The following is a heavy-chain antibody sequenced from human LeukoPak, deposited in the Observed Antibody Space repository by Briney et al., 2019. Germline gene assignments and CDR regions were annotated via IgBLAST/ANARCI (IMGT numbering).Heavy chain of an antibody. Sequence: SVTVSCKASGGTFSSYAISWVRQAPGQGLEWMGGIIPIFGTANYAQKFQGRVTITADESTSTAYMELSRLRSEDTAVYYCARNGGQWELLIWGQGTLVTVSS. V-gene: IGHV1-69*13. CDR2: IIPIFGTA. J-gene: IGHJ4*02. CDR3: ARNGGQWELLI. D-gene: IGHD1-26*01. CDR1: GGTFSSYA.